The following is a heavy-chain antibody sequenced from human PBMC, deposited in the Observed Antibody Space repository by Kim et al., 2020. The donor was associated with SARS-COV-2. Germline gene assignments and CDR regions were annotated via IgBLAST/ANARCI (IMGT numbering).Heavy chain of an antibody. Sequence: GGSLRLSCAASGFTFDDYAMHWVRQAPGKGLEWVSGISWNSGSIGYADSVKGRFTISRDNAKNSLYLQMNSLRAEDTALYYCAKDMHSSSWYSPTGFDY. CDR1: GFTFDDYA. CDR3: AKDMHSSSWYSPTGFDY. D-gene: IGHD6-13*01. J-gene: IGHJ4*01. V-gene: IGHV3-9*01. CDR2: ISWNSGSI.